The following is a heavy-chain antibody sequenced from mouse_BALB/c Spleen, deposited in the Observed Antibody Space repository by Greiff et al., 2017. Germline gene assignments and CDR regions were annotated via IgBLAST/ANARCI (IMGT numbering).Heavy chain of an antibody. V-gene: IGHV2-9*02. CDR3: ARGGNLPTFYAMDY. CDR2: IWAGGST. Sequence: VQLQQSGPGLVQPSQSLSITCTVSGFSLTSYGVHWVRQPPGKGLEWLGVIWAGGSTNYNSALMSRLSISKDNSKSQVFLKMNSLQTDDTAMYYCARGGNLPTFYAMDYWGQGTSVTVSS. CDR1: GFSLTSYG. J-gene: IGHJ4*01. D-gene: IGHD2-1*01.